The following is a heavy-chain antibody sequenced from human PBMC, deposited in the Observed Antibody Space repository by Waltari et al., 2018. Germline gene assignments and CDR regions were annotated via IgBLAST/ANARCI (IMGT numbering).Heavy chain of an antibody. V-gene: IGHV1-2*06. CDR2: INPNSGAT. Sequence: QVQLVQSGAEVKKPGASMKVSCKASGYIFTGYHMHWVRQAPGQGLEWMGRINPNSGATNYTQKFQGRVTMTRDKSISTAYMELSRLRSDDTAVYYCAREGPEGLDYGGQGTLVTVSS. CDR1: GYIFTGYH. CDR3: AREGPEGLDY. J-gene: IGHJ4*02.